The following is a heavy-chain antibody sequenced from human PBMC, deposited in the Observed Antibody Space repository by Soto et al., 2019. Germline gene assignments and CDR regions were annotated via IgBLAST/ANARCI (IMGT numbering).Heavy chain of an antibody. Sequence: QVQLVQSGAEVKKPGASVKVSCKASGYTFTSYGISWVRQAPGQGLEWMGWISAYNGNTYYAQKLQGRVTMTTDTTTRTAYMGQRSLRSDDTAVYYCARGGQNGYYKSRAMVDYWGQGTLVTVSS. CDR2: ISAYNGNT. CDR1: GYTFTSYG. V-gene: IGHV1-18*01. J-gene: IGHJ4*02. CDR3: ARGGQNGYYKSRAMVDY. D-gene: IGHD3-22*01.